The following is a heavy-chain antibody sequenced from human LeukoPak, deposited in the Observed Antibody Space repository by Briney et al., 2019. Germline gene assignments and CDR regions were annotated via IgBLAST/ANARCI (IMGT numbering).Heavy chain of an antibody. CDR2: IYYSGTT. CDR1: GGSISSYY. D-gene: IGHD2-21*02. J-gene: IGHJ4*02. V-gene: IGHV4-59*08. Sequence: SETLSLTCTVSGGSISSYYWTWIRQPPGKGLEWIGSIYYSGTTHYNPSLKSRVSISVDTSKNQFSLNLSSVTAADTAVYYCARHVSSDSPNDYWGQGALVTVSS. CDR3: ARHVSSDSPNDY.